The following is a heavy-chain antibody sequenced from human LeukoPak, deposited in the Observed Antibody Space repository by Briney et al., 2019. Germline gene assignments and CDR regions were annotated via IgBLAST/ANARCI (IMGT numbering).Heavy chain of an antibody. CDR1: GGSISSGSYY. Sequence: PSETLSLTCTVSGGSISSGSYYWSWIRQPAGKGLEWIGRIYTSGSTNYNPSLKSRVTISVDTSKNQFSLKLSSVTAADTAVYYCARENSYEHNWFDPWGQGTLVTVSS. CDR3: ARENSYEHNWFDP. V-gene: IGHV4-61*02. CDR2: IYTSGST. J-gene: IGHJ5*02. D-gene: IGHD1-7*01.